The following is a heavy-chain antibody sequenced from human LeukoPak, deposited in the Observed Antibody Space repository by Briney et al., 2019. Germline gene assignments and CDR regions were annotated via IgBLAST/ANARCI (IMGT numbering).Heavy chain of an antibody. Sequence: SQTLSLTCTVSGGSISSGSYYWSWIRQPAGKGLEWIGRIYTSGSTNYNPSLKSRVTIPVDTSKNPFSLKLSSVTAADTAVYYCARDDAKWELLDYWGQGTLVTVSS. CDR2: IYTSGST. V-gene: IGHV4-61*02. J-gene: IGHJ4*02. CDR3: ARDDAKWELLDY. CDR1: GGSISSGSYY. D-gene: IGHD1-26*01.